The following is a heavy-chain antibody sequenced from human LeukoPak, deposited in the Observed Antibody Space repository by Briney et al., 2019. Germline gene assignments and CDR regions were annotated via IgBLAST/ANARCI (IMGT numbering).Heavy chain of an antibody. CDR3: ARLVPLTLWFGYYFDY. Sequence: SSETLSLTCTVSGGSISSSSYYWGWIRQPPGKGLEWIGSIYYSGSTYYNPSLKSRVTISVDTSKNQFSLKLSSVTAADTAVYYCARLVPLTLWFGYYFDYWSQGTLVTVSS. CDR1: GGSISSSSYY. V-gene: IGHV4-39*01. J-gene: IGHJ4*02. CDR2: IYYSGST. D-gene: IGHD3-10*01.